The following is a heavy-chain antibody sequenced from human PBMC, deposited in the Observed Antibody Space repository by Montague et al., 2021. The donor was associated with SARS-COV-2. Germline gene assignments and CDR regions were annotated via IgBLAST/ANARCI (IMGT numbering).Heavy chain of an antibody. CDR3: ARDLGHRYVAGWFDP. V-gene: IGHV4-34*09. J-gene: IGHJ5*02. Sequence: TLSLTCAVYGGSFSGYYWSWIRQPPGKGLEWIGEINHSGSANYNPSLKSRVTISVDTSKNQFSLKLSSVTAADTAVYYCARDLGHRYVAGWFDPWGQGTLVTVSS. D-gene: IGHD5-18*01. CDR2: INHSGSA. CDR1: GGSFSGYY.